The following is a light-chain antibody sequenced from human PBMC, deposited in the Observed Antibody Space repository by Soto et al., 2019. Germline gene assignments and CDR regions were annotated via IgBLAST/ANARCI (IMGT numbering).Light chain of an antibody. Sequence: IPMTQSPSSLSASVGDRVTITCRASQDIYTFLAWYQQRPGKAPELLIYGASTLQAGVPSRFSGGGSGTHFILTISSLQPEDVATYYCQHYNKAPWTFGQGTKV. CDR1: QDIYTF. V-gene: IGKV1-27*01. CDR2: GAS. J-gene: IGKJ1*01. CDR3: QHYNKAPWT.